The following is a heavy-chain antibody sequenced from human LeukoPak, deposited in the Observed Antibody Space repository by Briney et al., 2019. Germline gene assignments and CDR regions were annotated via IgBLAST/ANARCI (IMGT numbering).Heavy chain of an antibody. D-gene: IGHD1-26*01. Sequence: GGSLRLSCAASGFTFRSYGMHWVRQAPGKGLEWVAIIRYDGTNKYYADSVKGRFTISRDNSKNTLYLQMNSLRAEDTAVYYCAKTEYSGSYYHFDYWGQGTLVTVSS. CDR3: AKTEYSGSYYHFDY. CDR2: IRYDGTNK. J-gene: IGHJ4*02. CDR1: GFTFRSYG. V-gene: IGHV3-30*02.